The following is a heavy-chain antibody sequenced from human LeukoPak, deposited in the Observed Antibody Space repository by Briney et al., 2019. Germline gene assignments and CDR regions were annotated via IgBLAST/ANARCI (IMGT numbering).Heavy chain of an antibody. CDR3: ATGPIIAVAGYYYYMDV. D-gene: IGHD6-19*01. J-gene: IGHJ6*03. V-gene: IGHV1-24*01. CDR1: GYTLTELS. CDR2: FDPEDGET. Sequence: ASVKVSCKVSGYTLTELSMHWVRQAPGRGLEWMGGFDPEDGETIYAQKFQGRVTMIEDTSTDTAYMELSSLRSEDTAVYYCATGPIIAVAGYYYYMDVWGKGTTVTVSS.